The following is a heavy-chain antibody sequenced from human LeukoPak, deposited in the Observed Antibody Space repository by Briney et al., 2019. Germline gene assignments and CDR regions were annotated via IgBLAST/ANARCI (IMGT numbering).Heavy chain of an antibody. CDR1: GGSISSSSYY. V-gene: IGHV4-39*07. J-gene: IGHJ6*03. CDR3: TRGGTTVPPGGYYYYMDV. Sequence: PSETLSLTCTVSGGSISSSSYYWGWIRQPPGKGLEWIGSTFYSGSTYYNPSLKSRVTISADTSKNQFSLKLSSVTAADTAVYYCTRGGTTVPPGGYYYYMDVWGKGTTVTVSS. CDR2: TFYSGST. D-gene: IGHD4-11*01.